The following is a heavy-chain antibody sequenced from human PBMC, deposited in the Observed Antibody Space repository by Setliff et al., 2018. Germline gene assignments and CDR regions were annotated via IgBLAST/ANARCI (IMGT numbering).Heavy chain of an antibody. D-gene: IGHD3-10*01. CDR2: ISPGRSI. CDR3: ARDRRDYIGAGSSEIDYYYYYYMDV. V-gene: IGHV4-4*08. Sequence: SETLSLTCSVSGGSISNFYWSWIRQPPGKGLEWIGSISPGRSINYNPSLRGRVTISGDTSKNQISLNLSSGTAADTAVYYCARDRRDYIGAGSSEIDYYYYYYMDVWGKGTTVTVSS. J-gene: IGHJ6*03. CDR1: GGSISNFY.